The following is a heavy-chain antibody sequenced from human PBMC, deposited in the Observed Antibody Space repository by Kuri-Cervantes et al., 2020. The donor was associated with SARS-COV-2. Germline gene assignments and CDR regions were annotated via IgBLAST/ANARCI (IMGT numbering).Heavy chain of an antibody. CDR3: AEDFGSD. CDR1: GFTFSSYG. V-gene: IGHV3-30*02. CDR2: IRYDGSNK. J-gene: IGHJ4*02. Sequence: GESLKISCAASGFTFSSYGMHWVRQAPGKGLEWVAFIRYDGSNKYYADSVRGRFTISRDNSKNTLYLQMNSLRAEDTAVYYCAEDFGSDWGQGTLVTVSS. D-gene: IGHD3-10*01.